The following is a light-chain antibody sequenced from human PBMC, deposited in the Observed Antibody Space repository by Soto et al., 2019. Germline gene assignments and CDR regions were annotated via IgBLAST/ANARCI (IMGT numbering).Light chain of an antibody. CDR3: QQYNSDRRT. J-gene: IGKJ1*01. V-gene: IGKV1-5*03. CDR1: QSIRSW. CDR2: KAS. Sequence: DIQMTQSPSTLSASVGDRVTITCRASQSIRSWLAWYQQKPGKAPKLLIYKASSLESGVPSRFSGSGSGTEFTLTISILQPDDFAPYYCQQYNSDRRTFCQVTKVEIK.